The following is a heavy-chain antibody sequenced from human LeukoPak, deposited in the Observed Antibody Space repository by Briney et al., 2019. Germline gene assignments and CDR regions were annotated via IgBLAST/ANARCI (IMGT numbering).Heavy chain of an antibody. D-gene: IGHD2-21*02. CDR2: INPSGGST. CDR1: GYTFTSYY. CDR3: AREGVGLAYCGGDCSNWFDP. V-gene: IGHV1-46*01. J-gene: IGHJ5*02. Sequence: ASVKVSCKASGYTFTSYYMHWVRQAPGQGLEWMGIINPSGGSTSCAQKFQGRVTMTRDTSTSTVYMELSSLRSEDTAVYYCAREGVGLAYCGGDCSNWFDPWGQGTLVTVSS.